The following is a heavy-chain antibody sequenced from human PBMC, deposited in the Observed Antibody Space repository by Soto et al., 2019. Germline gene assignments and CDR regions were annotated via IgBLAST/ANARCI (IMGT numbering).Heavy chain of an antibody. V-gene: IGHV1-18*01. J-gene: IGHJ4*02. Sequence: QVQLVQSGAAVKKPGASVKVSCRASGYTFTNFGISWVRQAPGQGIEWMGWISAYNGNTNYAQKLQGRVTMTTDTATSTAYMEVRSLRFGDTSVYSCARGRTPIDYWGQGTLVTASS. CDR2: ISAYNGNT. CDR1: GYTFTNFG. CDR3: ARGRTPIDY. D-gene: IGHD2-15*01.